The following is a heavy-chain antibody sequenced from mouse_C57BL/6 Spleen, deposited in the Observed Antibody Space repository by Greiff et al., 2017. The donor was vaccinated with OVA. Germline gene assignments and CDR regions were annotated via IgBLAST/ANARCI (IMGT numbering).Heavy chain of an antibody. J-gene: IGHJ2*01. V-gene: IGHV1-15*01. CDR2: IDPETGGT. CDR1: GYTFTDYE. Sequence: VQLVESGAELVRPGASVTLSCKASGYTFTDYEMHWVKQTPVHGLEWIGAIDPETGGTAYNQKFKGKAILTADKSSSTAYMELRSLTSEDSAVYYCTRGAGNYGYWGQGTTLTVSS. D-gene: IGHD2-1*01. CDR3: TRGAGNYGY.